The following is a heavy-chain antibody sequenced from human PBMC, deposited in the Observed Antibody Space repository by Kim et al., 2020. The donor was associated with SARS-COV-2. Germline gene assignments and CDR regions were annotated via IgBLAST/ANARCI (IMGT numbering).Heavy chain of an antibody. V-gene: IGHV1-69*13. CDR2: IIPLYRTT. CDR3: ARDGIIGTNLLIDGFVI. Sequence: SVKVSCKASGGTFSSFGISWVRQAPGQGLEWMGGIIPLYRTTNYAEKLQGRVTISADVSTSTVYLELSSLRSEDTASYICARDGIIGTNLLIDGFVIW. CDR1: GGTFSSFG. D-gene: IGHD1-20*01. J-gene: IGHJ3*02.